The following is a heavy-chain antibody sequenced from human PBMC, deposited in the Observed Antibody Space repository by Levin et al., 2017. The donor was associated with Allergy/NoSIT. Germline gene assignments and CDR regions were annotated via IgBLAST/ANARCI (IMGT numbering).Heavy chain of an antibody. CDR1: GFTFSSYW. CDR2: IRTDGSTA. CDR3: ARALIVGASSGGDY. J-gene: IGHJ4*02. D-gene: IGHD1-26*01. V-gene: IGHV3-74*01. Sequence: PGGSLRLSCAASGFTFSSYWMHWVRPAPGKGLVWVSRIRTDGSTANYADSVKGRFTISRDNAKNTLYLQMNSLRAEDTAVYYCARALIVGASSGGDYWGQGTLVTVSS.